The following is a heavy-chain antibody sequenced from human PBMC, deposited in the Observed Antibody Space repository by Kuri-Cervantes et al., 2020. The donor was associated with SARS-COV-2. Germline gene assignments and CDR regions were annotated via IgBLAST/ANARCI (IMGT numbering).Heavy chain of an antibody. Sequence: GGSLRLSCAASGFTFSSYAMSWVRQAPGKGLEWVSAISGSGGSTYFADSVKGRFTISRDNAKNTLYLQMNSLRAEDTAVYYCARGLPDIVVVPAAMNWFDPWGQGTLVAVSS. J-gene: IGHJ5*02. D-gene: IGHD2-2*01. CDR2: ISGSGGST. V-gene: IGHV3-23*01. CDR3: ARGLPDIVVVPAAMNWFDP. CDR1: GFTFSSYA.